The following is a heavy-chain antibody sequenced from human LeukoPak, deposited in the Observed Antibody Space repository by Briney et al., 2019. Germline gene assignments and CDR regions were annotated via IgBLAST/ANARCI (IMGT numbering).Heavy chain of an antibody. D-gene: IGHD5-24*01. CDR2: ISSGGSSI. CDR3: ARRQFYYYGMDV. CDR1: YY. J-gene: IGHJ6*02. V-gene: IGHV3-11*04. Sequence: YYWGWIRQPPGKGLEWVSYISSGGSSIYYADSVKGRFTISRDNAKNSLYLQMNSLRAEDTAVYYCARRQFYYYGMDVWGQGTTVTVSS.